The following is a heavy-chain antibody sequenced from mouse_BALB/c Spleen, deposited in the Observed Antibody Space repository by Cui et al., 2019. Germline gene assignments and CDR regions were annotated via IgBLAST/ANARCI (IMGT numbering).Heavy chain of an antibody. V-gene: IGHV1-72*01. D-gene: IGHD1-1*01. CDR2: IDPNSGGT. J-gene: IGHJ2*01. Sequence: VQLQQPGAAVMKSGTAAKHSCKASGYTFTSYWMHWVKQRPGRGLEWIGKIDPNSGGTKSNEKFKSKATLTVDKPSSTAYMQLSSLTSEDSAVYYCARNDYYGSSYFDYWGQGTTLTVSS. CDR1: GYTFTSYW. CDR3: ARNDYYGSSYFDY.